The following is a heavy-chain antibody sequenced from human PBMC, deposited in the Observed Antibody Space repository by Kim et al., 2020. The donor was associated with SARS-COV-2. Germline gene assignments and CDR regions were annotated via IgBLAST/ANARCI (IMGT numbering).Heavy chain of an antibody. CDR3: ARDLGRRPSRGSAFDI. CDR1: GGTFSSYA. D-gene: IGHD1-26*01. Sequence: SVKVSCKASGGTFSSYAISWVRQAPGQGLEWMGGIIPIFGTANYAQKFQGRVTITADESTSTAYMELSSLRSEDTAVYYCARDLGRRPSRGSAFDIWGQGTMVTVSS. CDR2: IIPIFGTA. J-gene: IGHJ3*02. V-gene: IGHV1-69*13.